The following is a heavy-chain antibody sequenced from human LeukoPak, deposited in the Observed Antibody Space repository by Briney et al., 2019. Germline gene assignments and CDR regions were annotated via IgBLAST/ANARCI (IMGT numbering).Heavy chain of an antibody. V-gene: IGHV1-2*02. CDR2: INPNSGGT. Sequence: ASVKVSCMASGYTFTGYYMHWVRQAPGQGLEWMGWINPNSGGTNYAQKFQGRVTMTRDTSISTAYMELSRLRSDDTAVYYCARAENYYDSSGYHRPYYYYGMDVWGQGTTVTVSS. J-gene: IGHJ6*02. D-gene: IGHD3-22*01. CDR1: GYTFTGYY. CDR3: ARAENYYDSSGYHRPYYYYGMDV.